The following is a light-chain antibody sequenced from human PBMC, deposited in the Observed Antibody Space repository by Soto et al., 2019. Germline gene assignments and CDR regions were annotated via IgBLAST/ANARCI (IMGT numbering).Light chain of an antibody. CDR1: SSDVGGYNY. V-gene: IGLV2-14*01. CDR2: EVS. CDR3: SSYTSSNTDV. J-gene: IGLJ1*01. Sequence: QSALTQPASVSGSPGQSITISCTGTSSDVGGYNYVSWYQQHPGKAPKLMIYEVSNRPSGVSNRFSGSKSGNTASLTISGLQAEDEADYYCSSYTSSNTDVFGTGTKVTVL.